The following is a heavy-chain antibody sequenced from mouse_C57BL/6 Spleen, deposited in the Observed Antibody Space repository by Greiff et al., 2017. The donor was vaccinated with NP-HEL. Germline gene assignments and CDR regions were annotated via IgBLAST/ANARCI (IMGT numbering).Heavy chain of an antibody. J-gene: IGHJ1*03. CDR3: AREGVYYYGSGYFDV. CDR1: GYTFTSYW. CDR2: IYPGSGST. D-gene: IGHD1-1*01. V-gene: IGHV1-55*01. Sequence: QVQLQQPGAELVKPGASVKMSCKASGYTFTSYWITWVKQRPGQGLEWIGDIYPGSGSTNYTEKFKSKATLTVDTSSSTAYMQLSSLTSEDSAVYYCAREGVYYYGSGYFDVWGTGTTVTVSS.